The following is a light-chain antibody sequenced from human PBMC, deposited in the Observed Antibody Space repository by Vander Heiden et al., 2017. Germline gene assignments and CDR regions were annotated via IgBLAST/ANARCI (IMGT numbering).Light chain of an antibody. V-gene: IGKV4-1*01. CDR1: QSVLYSSNNKNY. CDR3: QQYDSNSSLT. CDR2: WAS. Sequence: DIVMTQSPDSLAVSLGERATINCKSSQSVLYSSNNKNYLAWYQQKPGQPPKLLIYWASTRESGVPDRFSGSGYGTDFTLTISSLQAEDVAVYYCQQYDSNSSLTFGGGTKVEIK. J-gene: IGKJ4*01.